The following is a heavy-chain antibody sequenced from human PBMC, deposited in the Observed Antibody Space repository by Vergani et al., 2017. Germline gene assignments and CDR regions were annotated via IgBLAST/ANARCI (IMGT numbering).Heavy chain of an antibody. CDR3: ARWGNEKRLDS. V-gene: IGHV3-33*01. CDR2: IWYDGSNK. D-gene: IGHD1-1*01. Sequence: QVQLVESEGGVVQPGRSLTLSCVASGFTFSSHGMHWVRQAPGKGLEWVAVIWYDGSNKYYEDSVKGRFIISRDNSKNTLYLQMNSLRVEDTAVYYCARWGNEKRLDSWGQGTLVTVSS. CDR1: GFTFSSHG. J-gene: IGHJ5*01.